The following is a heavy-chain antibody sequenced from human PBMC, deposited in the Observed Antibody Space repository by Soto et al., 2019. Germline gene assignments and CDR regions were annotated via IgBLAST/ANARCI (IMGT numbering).Heavy chain of an antibody. CDR1: GFTFSSYW. CDR3: ARAIYSYGYDNYYGMDV. D-gene: IGHD5-18*01. J-gene: IGHJ6*02. Sequence: GGSLRLSCAASGFTFSSYWMHWVRQAPGKGLVWVSRINSDGSSTSYADSVKGRFTISRDNAKNTLYLQMNSLRAEDTAVYYCARAIYSYGYDNYYGMDVWGQGTTVTVSS. CDR2: INSDGSST. V-gene: IGHV3-74*01.